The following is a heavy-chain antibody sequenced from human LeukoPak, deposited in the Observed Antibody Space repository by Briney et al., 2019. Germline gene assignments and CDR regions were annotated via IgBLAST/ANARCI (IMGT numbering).Heavy chain of an antibody. Sequence: SETLSLTCAVSGGSISSSNWWSWVRQPPGKGLEWIGEIYHSGSTNYNPSLKSRVTISVDTSKNQFSLKLSSVTAADTAVYYCARLRRVRSSSWYYFDYWGQGTLVTVSS. CDR2: IYHSGST. CDR1: GGSISSSNW. J-gene: IGHJ4*02. CDR3: ARLRRVRSSSWYYFDY. D-gene: IGHD6-13*01. V-gene: IGHV4-4*02.